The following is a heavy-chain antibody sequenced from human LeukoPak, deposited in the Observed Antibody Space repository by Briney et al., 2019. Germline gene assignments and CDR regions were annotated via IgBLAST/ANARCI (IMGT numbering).Heavy chain of an antibody. D-gene: IGHD3-3*02. J-gene: IGHJ4*02. CDR1: GYTFTGYY. CDR3: ARDSAVRHFWSGYYGY. Sequence: ASVKVSCKASGYTFTGYYMHWVRQAPGQGLEWMGWINPNSGGTNYAQKCQGRVTMTRDTSISTAYMELSRLRSDDTAVYYCARDSAVRHFWSGYYGYWGQGTLVTVSS. V-gene: IGHV1-2*02. CDR2: INPNSGGT.